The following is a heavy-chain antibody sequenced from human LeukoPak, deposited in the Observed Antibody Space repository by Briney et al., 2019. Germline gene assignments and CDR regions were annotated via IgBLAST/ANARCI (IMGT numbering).Heavy chain of an antibody. V-gene: IGHV1-18*01. CDR3: ARDRLSMVRGVIIMGWFDP. CDR1: GYTFTSYD. J-gene: IGHJ5*02. Sequence: ASVKVSCKASGYTFTSYDINWVRQATGQGLEWMGWISGYNGNTNYAQKFQGRVTMATDTSTSTAYMELRSLRSDDTAVYYCARDRLSMVRGVIIMGWFDPWGQGTLVTVSS. D-gene: IGHD3-10*01. CDR2: ISGYNGNT.